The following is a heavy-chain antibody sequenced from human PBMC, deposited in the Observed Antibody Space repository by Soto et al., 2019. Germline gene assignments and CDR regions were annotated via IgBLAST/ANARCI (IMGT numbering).Heavy chain of an antibody. CDR1: GFTFSSYG. CDR2: IWYDGSNK. V-gene: IGHV3-33*01. Sequence: GGSLRLSCAASGFTFSSYGMHWVPQAPGKGLEWVAVIWYDGSNKYYADSVKGRFTISRDNSKNTLYLQMNSLRAEYTAVYYCASTHSSGWSPFDYWGQGTLVTVSS. CDR3: ASTHSSGWSPFDY. J-gene: IGHJ4*02. D-gene: IGHD6-19*01.